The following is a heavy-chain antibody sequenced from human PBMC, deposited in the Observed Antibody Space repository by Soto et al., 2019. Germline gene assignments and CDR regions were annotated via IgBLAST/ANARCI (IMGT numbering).Heavy chain of an antibody. J-gene: IGHJ6*02. V-gene: IGHV1-3*01. CDR1: GYTFTSYA. CDR2: INAGNGNT. CDR3: ARGGVVTYYYYYYGMDV. Sequence: GASVKVSCKASGYTFTSYAMHWVRQAPGQRLEWMGWINAGNGNTKYSQKFQGRVTITRDTSASTAYMELGSLRSEDTAVYYCARGGVVTYYYYYYGMDVWGQGTTVTVFS. D-gene: IGHD3-3*01.